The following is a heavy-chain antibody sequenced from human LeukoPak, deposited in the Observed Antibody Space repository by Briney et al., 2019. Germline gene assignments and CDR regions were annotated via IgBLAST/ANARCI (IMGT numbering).Heavy chain of an antibody. CDR1: GYSFTGYY. Sequence: ASVKVSCKASGYSFTGYYMHWVRLAPGQGLEWMGWIKPNSGGTNYAQKFQGWVTMTRDTSISTAYMELSRLRSDDTAVYYCARMKPGIAVARIGFDIWGQGTMVTVSS. CDR2: IKPNSGGT. V-gene: IGHV1-2*04. J-gene: IGHJ3*02. CDR3: ARMKPGIAVARIGFDI. D-gene: IGHD6-19*01.